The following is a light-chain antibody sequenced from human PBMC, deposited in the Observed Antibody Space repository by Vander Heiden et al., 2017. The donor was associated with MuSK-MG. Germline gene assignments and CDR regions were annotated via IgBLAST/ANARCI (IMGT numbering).Light chain of an antibody. V-gene: IGLV1-44*01. CDR2: SNN. CDR3: AAWDDSLNGWV. Sequence: TISCSGSSSNIGSNTVHWYQQLPGTAPKLLIYSNNQRPSGVPDRFSGSKSGTSASLAISGLQSEDEADYYCAAWDDSLNGWVFGGGTKLTVL. J-gene: IGLJ3*02. CDR1: SSNIGSNT.